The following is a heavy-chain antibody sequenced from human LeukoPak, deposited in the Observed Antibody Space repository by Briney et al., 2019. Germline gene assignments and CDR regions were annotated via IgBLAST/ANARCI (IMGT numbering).Heavy chain of an antibody. Sequence: GGSLRLSCTASGFTFGDYAMSWFRQAPGKGLEWVGFIRSKAYGGTTEYAASVKGRFTISRDDSKSIAYLQMNSLKTEDTAVYYCTRQDVGDFWSGYYPYYYYGMDVWGQGTTVTVSS. J-gene: IGHJ6*02. CDR2: IRSKAYGGTT. CDR1: GFTFGDYA. V-gene: IGHV3-49*03. CDR3: TRQDVGDFWSGYYPYYYYGMDV. D-gene: IGHD3-3*01.